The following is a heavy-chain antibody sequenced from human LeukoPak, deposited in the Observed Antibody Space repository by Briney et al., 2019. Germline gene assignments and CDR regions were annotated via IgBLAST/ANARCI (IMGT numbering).Heavy chain of an antibody. Sequence: GGSLRLSCAASGFTFSSYAMHWVRQAPGKGLEWVAVISYDGSNKYYADSVKGRFTISRDNSKNTLYLQMNSLRAEDTAVYYCARDHAIVEVPAAPSGAFDIWGQGTMVTVSS. V-gene: IGHV3-30-3*01. D-gene: IGHD2-2*01. CDR1: GFTFSSYA. CDR2: ISYDGSNK. CDR3: ARDHAIVEVPAAPSGAFDI. J-gene: IGHJ3*02.